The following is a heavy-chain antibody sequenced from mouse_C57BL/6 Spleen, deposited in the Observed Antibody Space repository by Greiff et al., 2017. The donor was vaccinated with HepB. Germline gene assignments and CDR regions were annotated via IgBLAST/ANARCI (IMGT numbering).Heavy chain of an antibody. V-gene: IGHV3-6*01. Sequence: EVKLMESGPGLVKPSQSLSLTCSVTGYSITSGYYWNWIRQFPGNKLEWMGYISYDGSNNYNPSLKNRISITRDTSKNQFFLKLNSVTTEDTATYYCAREGPYFDVWGTGTTVTVSS. CDR3: AREGPYFDV. J-gene: IGHJ1*03. CDR1: GYSITSGYY. CDR2: ISYDGSN.